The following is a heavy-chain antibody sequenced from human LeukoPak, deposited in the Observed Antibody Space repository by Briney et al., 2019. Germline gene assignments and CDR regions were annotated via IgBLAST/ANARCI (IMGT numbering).Heavy chain of an antibody. CDR3: ARDLRGGYFVSV. J-gene: IGHJ1*01. D-gene: IGHD3-9*01. Sequence: ASLKASPKHSVYTFTVYYTHSVRPAPGQGLGWVVWINPKSGGTNYAQKFEGRVTMTSDRYISTGYMELSRLRSDDTAVYYCARDLRGGYFVSVWGQGTLVTVSS. CDR1: VYTFTVYY. V-gene: IGHV1-2*02. CDR2: INPKSGGT.